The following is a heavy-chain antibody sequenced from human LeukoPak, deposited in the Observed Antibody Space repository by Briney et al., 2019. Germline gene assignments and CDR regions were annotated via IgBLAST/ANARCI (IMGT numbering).Heavy chain of an antibody. V-gene: IGHV3-48*03. CDR1: GFSFSSYE. J-gene: IGHJ6*03. Sequence: PGGSLRLSCAASGFSFSSYEMNWVRQAPGKGLEWVSYISSSGSTIYYADSVKGRFTISRDNAKNSLYLQMNSLRAADTAVYYCARVGYDFWSGYYKARPNGFSPLDRGYSYMDVWGKGTTVTVSS. CDR3: ARVGYDFWSGYYKARPNGFSPLDRGYSYMDV. CDR2: ISSSGSTI. D-gene: IGHD3-3*01.